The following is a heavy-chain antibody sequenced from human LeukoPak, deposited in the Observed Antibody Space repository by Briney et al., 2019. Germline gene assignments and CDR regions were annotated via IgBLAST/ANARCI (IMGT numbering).Heavy chain of an antibody. CDR2: INHSGST. CDR1: GGSFSGYY. J-gene: IGHJ4*02. D-gene: IGHD1-14*01. V-gene: IGHV4-34*01. CDR3: ARAPEYGLYYFDY. Sequence: SETLSLTCAVYGGSFSGYYWSWIRQPPGKGLEWIGEINHSGSTNYNPSLKGRVNISVDTCKNQFSLKLSSVTAADTAVYYCARAPEYGLYYFDYWGQGTLVTVSS.